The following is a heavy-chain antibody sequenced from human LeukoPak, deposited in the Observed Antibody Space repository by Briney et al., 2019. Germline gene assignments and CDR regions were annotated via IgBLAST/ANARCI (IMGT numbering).Heavy chain of an antibody. J-gene: IGHJ4*02. CDR2: IYYSGST. CDR3: TNFDY. Sequence: GSLRLSCAASGFTFSDYYMSWIRQPPGKGLEWIGYIYYSGSTNYNPSLKSRVTISVDTSKNQFSLKLSSVTAADTAVYYCTNFDYWGQGTLVTVSS. CDR1: GFTFSDYY. V-gene: IGHV4-59*01.